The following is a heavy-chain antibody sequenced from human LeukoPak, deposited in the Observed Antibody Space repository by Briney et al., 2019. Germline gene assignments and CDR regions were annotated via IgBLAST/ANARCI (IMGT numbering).Heavy chain of an antibody. V-gene: IGHV3-21*01. CDR2: ISSSSSYI. CDR1: GFTFSSYS. Sequence: GGSLRLSRAASGFTFSSYSMNWVRQAPGKGLEWVSSISSSSSYIYYADSVKGRFTISRDNAKNSLYLQMNSLRAEDTAVYYCARDKSAARGYYFDYWCQGTLVTVSS. CDR3: ARDKSAARGYYFDY. D-gene: IGHD6-6*01. J-gene: IGHJ4*02.